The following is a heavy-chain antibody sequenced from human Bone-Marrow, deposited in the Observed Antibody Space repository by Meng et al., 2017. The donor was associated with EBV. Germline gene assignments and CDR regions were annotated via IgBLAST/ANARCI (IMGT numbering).Heavy chain of an antibody. J-gene: IGHJ4*02. V-gene: IGHV3-30*14. CDR2: IAFDEGKK. Sequence: VSLVGPGGVVVWLGSPLRLSAAPSGLTFSSFAMNWVRQAPGKGLDWVAGIAFDEGKKDCADYVKGRFTISRDNSKNTLYLQLNSLRVEDTAVYYCARDRHPRAFDYWGQGTLVTVSS. CDR3: ARDRHPRAFDY. CDR1: GLTFSSFA.